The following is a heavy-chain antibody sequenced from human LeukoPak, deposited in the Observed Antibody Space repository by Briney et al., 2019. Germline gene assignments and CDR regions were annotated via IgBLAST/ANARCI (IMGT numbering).Heavy chain of an antibody. CDR3: ARVDDDSSGYYLGAFDI. Sequence: PGGSLRLSCGASGFTLDDYGMSWVRQVPGKGLEWVSGLNWNGGSTAYADSVKGRFTISRDNAKNSLYLQMNSLRAEDTALYHCARVDDDSSGYYLGAFDIWGQGTMVTVSS. J-gene: IGHJ3*02. CDR2: LNWNGGST. D-gene: IGHD3-22*01. V-gene: IGHV3-20*01. CDR1: GFTLDDYG.